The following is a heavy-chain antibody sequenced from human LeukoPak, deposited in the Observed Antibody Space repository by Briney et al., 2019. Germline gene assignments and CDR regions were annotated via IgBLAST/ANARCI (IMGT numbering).Heavy chain of an antibody. D-gene: IGHD3-16*01. J-gene: IGHJ4*02. CDR1: GFTFTNYD. CDR2: ISDSGHST. CDR3: ATGEFYFDF. Sequence: GGSLRLSCAASGFTFTNYDMSWVRQAPGKGLEWVSTISDSGHSTSYADSVKGRFTISRDNSKNTLYLQMNSLRAEDTALYYCATGEFYFDFWGQGTLVTVSS. V-gene: IGHV3-23*01.